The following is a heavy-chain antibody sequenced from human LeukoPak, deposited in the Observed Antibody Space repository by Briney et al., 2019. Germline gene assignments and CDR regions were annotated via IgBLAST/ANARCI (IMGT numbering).Heavy chain of an antibody. CDR3: ARDLGVGDSDY. Sequence: ASVKVSCKASGYTFTSYYMHWVRQAPGQGLEWMGIINPSGGSTSYAQKFQGRVTMTRDTSTSTVYMELSSQRSEDTAVYYCARDLGVGDSDYWGQGTLVTVSS. CDR1: GYTFTSYY. D-gene: IGHD1-26*01. J-gene: IGHJ4*02. CDR2: INPSGGST. V-gene: IGHV1-46*01.